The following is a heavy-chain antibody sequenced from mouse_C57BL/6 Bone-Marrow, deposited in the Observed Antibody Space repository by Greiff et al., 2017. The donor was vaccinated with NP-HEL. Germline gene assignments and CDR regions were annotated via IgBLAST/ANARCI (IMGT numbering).Heavy chain of an antibody. D-gene: IGHD2-2*01. V-gene: IGHV1-7*01. CDR3: ARFGVGYPFAY. CDR1: GYTFTSYW. Sequence: VQVVESGAELAKPGASVKLSCKASGYTFTSYWMHWVKQRPGQGLEWIGYINPSSGYTKYNQKFKDKATLTADKSASTAYMQLSSLTYEDSAVYYCARFGVGYPFAYWGQGTLVTVSA. J-gene: IGHJ3*01. CDR2: INPSSGYT.